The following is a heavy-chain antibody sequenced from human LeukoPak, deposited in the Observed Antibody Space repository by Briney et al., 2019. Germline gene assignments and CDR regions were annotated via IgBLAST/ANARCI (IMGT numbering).Heavy chain of an antibody. V-gene: IGHV1-8*01. CDR1: GYTLTSYD. CDR3: ARSRPMVRGVIVYYGMDV. J-gene: IGHJ6*02. D-gene: IGHD3-10*01. Sequence: GASVKVFCNASGYTLTSYDINWVRQASGQGLEWMGWMSPNSGNTGYAQKFQGRVSMTSNTSIRTAYMELSSLRSDDTAVYYCARSRPMVRGVIVYYGMDVWGQGTTVTVSS. CDR2: MSPNSGNT.